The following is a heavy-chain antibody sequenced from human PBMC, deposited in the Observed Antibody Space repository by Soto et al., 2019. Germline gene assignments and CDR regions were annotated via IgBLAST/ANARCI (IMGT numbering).Heavy chain of an antibody. CDR2: ISYDGTNK. CDR1: GFSFSISP. D-gene: IGHD2-21*02. J-gene: IGHJ4*02. V-gene: IGHV3-30-3*01. CDR3: ARDQKTAGGQPWAFNYFAS. Sequence: QVQLVESGGGVVQPGRSLRLSCAASGFSFSISPMHWVRQAPGKGPEWVALISYDGTNKFYADSVKGRFTISRDNSKSTLLLQVDSLRAEDAAVYYCARDQKTAGGQPWAFNYFASWGQGTLVTVSS.